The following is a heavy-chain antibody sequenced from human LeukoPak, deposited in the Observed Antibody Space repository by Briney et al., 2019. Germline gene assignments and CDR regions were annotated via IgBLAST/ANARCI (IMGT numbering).Heavy chain of an antibody. Sequence: KPSETLSLTSTVSGGSISSYYWSWIRQPPGKGLEWIGYIYYSGSTNYNPSLKSRVTISVDTSKNQFSLKLSSVTAADTAVYYCARDKGRGWDYGDYYYYYYTYVWGKESTVTVSS. CDR2: IYYSGST. CDR1: GGSISSYY. V-gene: IGHV4-59*01. J-gene: IGHJ6*03. CDR3: ARDKGRGWDYGDYYYYYYTYV. D-gene: IGHD4-17*01.